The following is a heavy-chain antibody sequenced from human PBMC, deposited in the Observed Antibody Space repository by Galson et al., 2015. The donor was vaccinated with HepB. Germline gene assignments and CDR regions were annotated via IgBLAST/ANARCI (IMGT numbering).Heavy chain of an antibody. D-gene: IGHD6-19*01. J-gene: IGHJ4*02. V-gene: IGHV3-23*01. CDR3: AKMWWLVRNFDY. Sequence: SLRLSYAASGFTFNNYAMSWVRQASGKGLEWVSIITDSGGDTYYADSVKGRFTISRDNSKNTVYLEMNSLRAEDTAVYYCAKMWWLVRNFDYWGQGTQVTVSS. CDR2: ITDSGGDT. CDR1: GFTFNNYA.